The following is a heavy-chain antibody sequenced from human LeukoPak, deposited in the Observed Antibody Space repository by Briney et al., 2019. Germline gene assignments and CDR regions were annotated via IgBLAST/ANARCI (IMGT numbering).Heavy chain of an antibody. D-gene: IGHD1-1*01. Sequence: GGSLRLSCVASGFSFDSYGMHWVRQAPGKGLEWVAFIRYDGNKEDYADSVKGRFTISKDNSKNTLYLQMNSLRPEDTAVYYCARDVNLKQLADGGQGTLVTVSS. CDR2: IRYDGNKE. J-gene: IGHJ4*02. CDR1: GFSFDSYG. V-gene: IGHV3-30*02. CDR3: ARDVNLKQLAD.